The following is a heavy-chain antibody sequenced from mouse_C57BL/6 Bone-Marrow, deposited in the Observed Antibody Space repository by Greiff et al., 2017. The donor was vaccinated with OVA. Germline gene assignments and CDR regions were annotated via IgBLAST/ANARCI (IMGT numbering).Heavy chain of an antibody. CDR3: ARLLHYDAMDY. J-gene: IGHJ4*01. CDR1: GFTFSDYG. Sequence: DVMLVESGGGLVKPGGSLKLSCAASGFTFSDYGMHWVRQAPEKGLEWVAYISSGSSTIYYADTVKGRFTISRDNAKNTLFLQMTSLRSEDTAMYYCARLLHYDAMDYWGQGTSVTVSS. D-gene: IGHD1-1*01. V-gene: IGHV5-17*01. CDR2: ISSGSSTI.